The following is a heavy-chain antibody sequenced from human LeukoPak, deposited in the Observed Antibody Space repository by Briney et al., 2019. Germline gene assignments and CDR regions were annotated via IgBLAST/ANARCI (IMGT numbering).Heavy chain of an antibody. CDR3: ARDMGLWFGELLGGNAFDI. J-gene: IGHJ3*02. D-gene: IGHD3-10*01. Sequence: SETLSLTCTVSGYSISNGYYWSWIRQPPGEGLEWIGYIYYSGSTNYNPSLKSRVTISVDTSKNQFSLKLSSVTAADTAVYYCARDMGLWFGELLGGNAFDIWGQGTMVTVSS. CDR1: GYSISNGYY. CDR2: IYYSGST. V-gene: IGHV4-59*01.